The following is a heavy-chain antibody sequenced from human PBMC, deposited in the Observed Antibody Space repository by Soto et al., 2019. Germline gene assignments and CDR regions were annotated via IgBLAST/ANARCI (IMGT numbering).Heavy chain of an antibody. J-gene: IGHJ4*02. CDR2: IYHSGST. Sequence: SETLSLTCAVSGGSISSGGYSWSWIRQPPGKGLEWIGYIYHSGSTYYNPSLKSRVTISVDRSKNQFSLKLSSVTAADTAVYYCAREGGDYHFDYWGQGXLVTVYS. CDR3: AREGGDYHFDY. V-gene: IGHV4-30-2*01. CDR1: GGSISSGGYS. D-gene: IGHD4-17*01.